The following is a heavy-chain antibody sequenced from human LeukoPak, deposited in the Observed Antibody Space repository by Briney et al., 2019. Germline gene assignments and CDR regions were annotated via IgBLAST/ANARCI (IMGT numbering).Heavy chain of an antibody. CDR3: ARRDYGDY. CDR1: GFTFSSYS. V-gene: IGHV3-21*01. J-gene: IGHJ4*02. CDR2: ISSSSSYI. Sequence: GGSLRLACAASGFTFSSYSMYWVRQAPVKGLEWASCISSSSSYIYYADSVKGRFTISRDNAKNSLYLQMNSLRAEDTAVYYCARRDYGDYWGQGTLVTVSS. D-gene: IGHD4-17*01.